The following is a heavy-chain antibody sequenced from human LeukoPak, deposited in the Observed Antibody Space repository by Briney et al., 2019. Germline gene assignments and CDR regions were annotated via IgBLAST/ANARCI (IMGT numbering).Heavy chain of an antibody. CDR1: GGSINSGGYY. V-gene: IGHV4-30-2*02. D-gene: IGHD1-1*01. CDR2: ISHSGST. CDR3: ARADWNDVSFDH. Sequence: SETLSLTCTVSGGSINSGGYYWSWIRQPPGKGLEWIGYISHSGSTYYNPSLKSRVAISVDTSKNQFSLKLSSVTAADTAVYYCARADWNDVSFDHWGQGTLVTVSS. J-gene: IGHJ4*02.